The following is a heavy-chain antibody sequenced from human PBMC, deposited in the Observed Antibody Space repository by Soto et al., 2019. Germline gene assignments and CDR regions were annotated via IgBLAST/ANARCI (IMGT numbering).Heavy chain of an antibody. V-gene: IGHV3-15*07. Sequence: VQLVESGGGLVEPGGSLRLSCAASGFNFINAWMHWVRQAPGKGLEWVGRIKSKADGETTDYAAPVKGRFIISRDDSKNTLYLQINSLKMEDTAVYYCSALGVWGQGTTVTVSS. J-gene: IGHJ6*02. CDR2: IKSKADGETT. D-gene: IGHD1-26*01. CDR3: SALGV. CDR1: GFNFINAW.